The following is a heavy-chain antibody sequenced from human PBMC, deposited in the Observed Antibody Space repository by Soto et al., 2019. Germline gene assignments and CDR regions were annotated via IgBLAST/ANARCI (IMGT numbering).Heavy chain of an antibody. CDR2: IYYSGST. V-gene: IGHV4-39*01. Sequence: SETLSLTCTVSGGSISSSSYYWGWIRQPPGKGLEWIGSIYYSGSTYYNPSLKNQVTISVDTSKNYFFLKLSSVTAADTAVYYCASPKIAFYNWFDPWGQGTLVTVS. CDR3: ASPKIAFYNWFDP. J-gene: IGHJ5*02. CDR1: GGSISSSSYY. D-gene: IGHD3-3*02.